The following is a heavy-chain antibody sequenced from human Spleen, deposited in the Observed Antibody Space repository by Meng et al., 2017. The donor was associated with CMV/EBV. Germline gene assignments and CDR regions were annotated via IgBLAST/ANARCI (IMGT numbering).Heavy chain of an antibody. CDR1: TFIGYY. D-gene: IGHD2-15*01. J-gene: IGHJ5*02. CDR2: INPNIGGT. Sequence: TFIGYYVHWVRQAPGHGLEWMGWINPNIGGTNYAQKFQGRVTMTRDTSISTAYMELSRLTSDDTAVYYCARTVLYCSGGSCTNWFDPWGQGTLVTVSS. CDR3: ARTVLYCSGGSCTNWFDP. V-gene: IGHV1-2*02.